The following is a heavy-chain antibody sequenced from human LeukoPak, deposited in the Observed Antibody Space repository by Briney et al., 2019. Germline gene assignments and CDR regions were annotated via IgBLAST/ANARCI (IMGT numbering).Heavy chain of an antibody. Sequence: SGPTLVKPTQTLTLTCTFSGFSLSTSGVGVGWIRQPPGKALEWLALIYWDDDKRYSPSLKSRSITKDTSKNQVVLTMTNMDPVDTATYYCARTGTTELYYFDYWGQGTLVTVSS. CDR3: ARTGTTELYYFDY. CDR2: IYWDDDK. J-gene: IGHJ4*02. CDR1: GFSLSTSGVG. V-gene: IGHV2-5*02. D-gene: IGHD1-1*01.